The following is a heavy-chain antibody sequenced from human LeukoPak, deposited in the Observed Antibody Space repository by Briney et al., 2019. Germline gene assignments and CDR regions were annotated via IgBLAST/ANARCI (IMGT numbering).Heavy chain of an antibody. CDR1: GGSFSGYY. J-gene: IGHJ5*02. D-gene: IGHD6-13*01. V-gene: IGHV4-34*01. Sequence: NPSETLSLTCAVYGGSFSGYYWSWIRQPPGKGLEWIGEINHSGSTNYNPSLKSRVTISVDTSKNQFSLKLSSVTAADTAVYYCARAGIAAAATGWFDPWGQGTLVTVSS. CDR3: ARAGIAAAATGWFDP. CDR2: INHSGST.